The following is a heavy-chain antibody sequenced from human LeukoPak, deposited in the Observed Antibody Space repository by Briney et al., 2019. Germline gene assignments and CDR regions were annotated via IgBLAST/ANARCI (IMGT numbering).Heavy chain of an antibody. CDR3: SRDDYSSGKAWL. D-gene: IGHD3-10*01. CDR2: IYTSGDT. Sequence: SETLSLTCSVSGGSISSATYSWSWIRQPPGKGLEWIGCIYTSGDTYYNPSLKSRVTLSVDVSKNQFSLKLTSVTAADTAVYFCSRDDYSSGKAWLWGQGTLVTVSS. CDR1: GGSISSATYS. J-gene: IGHJ4*02. V-gene: IGHV4-30-2*01.